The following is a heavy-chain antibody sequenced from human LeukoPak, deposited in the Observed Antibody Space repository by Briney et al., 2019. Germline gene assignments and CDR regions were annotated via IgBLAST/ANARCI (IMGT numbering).Heavy chain of an antibody. J-gene: IGHJ4*02. D-gene: IGHD5-18*01. V-gene: IGHV1-18*01. CDR3: ARAFRKYPQLWLSPANNDY. CDR2: INAGNGNT. CDR1: GGTFSSYA. Sequence: GASVKVSCKASGGTFSSYAISWVRQAPGQGLEWMGWINAGNGNTNYAQKLQGRVTMTTDTSTSTAYMELRSLRSDDTAVYYCARAFRKYPQLWLSPANNDYWGQGTLVTVSS.